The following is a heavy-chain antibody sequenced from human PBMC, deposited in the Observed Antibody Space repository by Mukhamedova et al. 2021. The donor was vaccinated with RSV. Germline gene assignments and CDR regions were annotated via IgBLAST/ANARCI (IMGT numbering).Heavy chain of an antibody. Sequence: SGNTNYAQKFQERVTITRDMSTSTAYMELSSLRSEDTAVYYCAADPNYYDSSGILASGPNAFDIWGQGTMVTVSS. D-gene: IGHD3-22*01. CDR2: SGNT. J-gene: IGHJ3*02. CDR3: AADPNYYDSSGILASGPNAFDI. V-gene: IGHV1-58*01.